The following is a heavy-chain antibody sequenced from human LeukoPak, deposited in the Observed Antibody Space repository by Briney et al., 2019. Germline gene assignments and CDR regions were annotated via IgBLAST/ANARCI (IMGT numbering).Heavy chain of an antibody. CDR2: INHSGST. CDR3: ARGRIAARHHFDY. V-gene: IGHV4-34*01. Sequence: SETLSLTCAVYGGSFSGYYWSWIRQPPGKGLEWIGEINHSGSTNYNPSLKSRVTISVDTSKNQFSLKLSSVTAADTAVYYCARGRIAARHHFDYWGQGTLVTVSS. J-gene: IGHJ4*02. CDR1: GGSFSGYY. D-gene: IGHD6-6*01.